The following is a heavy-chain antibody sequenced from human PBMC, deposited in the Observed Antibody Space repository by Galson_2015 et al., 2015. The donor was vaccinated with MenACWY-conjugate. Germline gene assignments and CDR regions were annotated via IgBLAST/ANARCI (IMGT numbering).Heavy chain of an antibody. D-gene: IGHD6-6*01. CDR1: GYTFTSNW. CDR2: IYPGDSDT. Sequence: QSGAEVKKPGESLTISCKGSGYTFTSNWIGWVRQMPGKGLEWMGIIYPGDSDTRYTPSFQGHVTISADKSINTAYLQWGSLEASDTAMYYCARQGFGSSSLDYWGQGTLATVSS. V-gene: IGHV5-51*01. CDR3: ARQGFGSSSLDY. J-gene: IGHJ4*02.